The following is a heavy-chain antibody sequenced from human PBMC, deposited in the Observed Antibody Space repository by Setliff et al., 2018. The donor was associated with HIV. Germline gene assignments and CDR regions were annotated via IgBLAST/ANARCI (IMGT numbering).Heavy chain of an antibody. J-gene: IGHJ3*02. CDR1: DDSITNAGYY. CDR3: ARDLNYGAPGDAFDI. V-gene: IGHV4-31*03. Sequence: KPSETLSLTCSVSDDSITNAGYYWSWIRQHPGKGLEWIGYISYSASTYYNPSLRSRLTISLDTSENQFSLKLTSVTAADTAVYYCARDLNYGAPGDAFDIWGQGTMVTVSS. D-gene: IGHD4-17*01. CDR2: ISYSAST.